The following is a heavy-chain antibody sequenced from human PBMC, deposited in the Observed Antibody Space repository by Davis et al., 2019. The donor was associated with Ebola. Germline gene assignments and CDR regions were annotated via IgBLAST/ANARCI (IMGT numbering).Heavy chain of an antibody. CDR1: GFSLSDDRTG. V-gene: IGHV2-26*01. Sequence: SGPTLVKPTETLTLTCPVSGFSLSDDRTGVSWIRQSPGKALEWLAHMFTNADKSYRTSLRSSLTISRHTSKSQVFLTMTNMDPEDTATYYCAREAIGHWYFDVWGRGTVVTVSS. CDR3: AREAIGHWYFDV. J-gene: IGHJ2*01. D-gene: IGHD2/OR15-2a*01. CDR2: MFTNADK.